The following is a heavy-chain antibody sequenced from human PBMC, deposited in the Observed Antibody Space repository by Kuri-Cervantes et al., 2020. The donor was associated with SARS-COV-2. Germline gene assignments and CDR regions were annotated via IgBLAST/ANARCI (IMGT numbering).Heavy chain of an antibody. Sequence: ASVKVSCKTSGYTFNTYGIHWVRQAPGQGLEWMGLISVYSGKTNYTQKVQGRVTMTTDTSTSTAYMELRSLRSDDTAVYYCSRAGFDYWGQGTLVTVSS. V-gene: IGHV1-18*04. CDR3: SRAGFDY. CDR1: GYTFNTYG. J-gene: IGHJ4*02. CDR2: ISVYSGKT.